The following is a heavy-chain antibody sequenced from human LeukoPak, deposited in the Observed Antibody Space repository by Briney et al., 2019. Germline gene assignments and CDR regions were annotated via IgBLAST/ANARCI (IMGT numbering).Heavy chain of an antibody. CDR3: AREGPDYSSSWYDY. D-gene: IGHD6-13*01. J-gene: IGHJ4*02. CDR1: GYTFTGYY. CDR2: INPNSGGT. Sequence: ASVKVSCKASGYTFTGYYMHWVRQAPGQGLEWMGWINPNSGGTNYAQKFQGRVTMTRDMSISTAYMELSRLRSDDTAVYYCAREGPDYSSSWYDYWGQGTLVTVSS. V-gene: IGHV1-2*02.